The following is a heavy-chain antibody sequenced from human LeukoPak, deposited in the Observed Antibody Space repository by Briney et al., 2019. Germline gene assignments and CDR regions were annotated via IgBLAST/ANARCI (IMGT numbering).Heavy chain of an antibody. D-gene: IGHD2-21*02. J-gene: IGHJ6*02. V-gene: IGHV3-21*01. CDR2: ISSSSSYI. Sequence: GGCLRLSCAASGFTFSSYSMNWVRQARGKGLEWVSSISSSSSYIYYAESVKGRFTISIDNAKNSLYLQMNSLRAEDTAVYYCARDRGDQFVAPMDVLGQGTTVTVSS. CDR3: ARDRGDQFVAPMDV. CDR1: GFTFSSYS.